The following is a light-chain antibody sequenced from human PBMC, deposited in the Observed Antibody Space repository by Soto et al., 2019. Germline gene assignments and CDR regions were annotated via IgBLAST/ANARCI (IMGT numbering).Light chain of an antibody. CDR3: QQYKNGPRT. J-gene: IGKJ1*01. CDR1: QDVXSY. V-gene: IGKV3-15*01. Sequence: DIVMTQCPATLSASLGERATLSCRASQDVXSYFNWYQQKPGKAPRFLXYGASTRATGIPARFSGSGSGTEFTLTISSLQSEDFAVYYFQQYKNGPRTFGQGTKVDIK. CDR2: GAS.